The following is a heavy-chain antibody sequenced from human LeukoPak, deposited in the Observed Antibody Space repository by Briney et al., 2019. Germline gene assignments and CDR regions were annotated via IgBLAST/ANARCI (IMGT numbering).Heavy chain of an antibody. CDR3: ARGQWLYYFDY. J-gene: IGHJ4*02. CDR1: GGSISSYY. D-gene: IGHD6-19*01. CDR2: IYYSGST. Sequence: SETLSLTCTVSGGSISSYYWSWIRQPPGKGLEWIGYIYYSGSTNYNPSLKSRVTISVDTSKNQFSLKLSSVTAADTAVYYWARGQWLYYFDYWGQGTLVTVSS. V-gene: IGHV4-59*01.